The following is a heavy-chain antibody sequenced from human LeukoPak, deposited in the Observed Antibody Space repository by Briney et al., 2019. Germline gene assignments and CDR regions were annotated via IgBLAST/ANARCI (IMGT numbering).Heavy chain of an antibody. CDR1: GFSFSSYA. CDR3: ANKVNTVTTADY. J-gene: IGHJ4*02. D-gene: IGHD4-17*01. Sequence: GGSLRLSCAASGFSFSSYAISWVRQAPGKRLEWVSAISGSGDSKLYADSVKGRFTISRDNSKNTLYLQMNSLRAEDTAVYYCANKVNTVTTADYWGQGTLVTVSS. CDR2: ISGSGDSK. V-gene: IGHV3-23*01.